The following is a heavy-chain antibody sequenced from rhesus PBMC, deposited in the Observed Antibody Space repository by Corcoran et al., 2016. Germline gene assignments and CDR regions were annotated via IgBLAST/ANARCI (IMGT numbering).Heavy chain of an antibody. CDR2: IYGGSGSA. Sequence: QVQLQESGPGLVKPSETLPLTCAVSGASINPKYWSLIRTPPGKGLEWIGYIYGGSGSAAYNPPRKRRVTISSDTSKNQCSLKLSSVTAADTAVYYCVRQPHCGDSGCSGDFFDDWGQGVLVTVSP. CDR3: VRQPHCGDSGCSGDFFDD. D-gene: IGHD2-33*01. CDR1: GASINPKY. V-gene: IGHV4S6*01. J-gene: IGHJ4*01.